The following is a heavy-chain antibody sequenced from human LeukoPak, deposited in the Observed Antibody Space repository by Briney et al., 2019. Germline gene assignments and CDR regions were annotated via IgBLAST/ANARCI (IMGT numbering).Heavy chain of an antibody. V-gene: IGHV3-33*01. CDR3: ARATSGYADY. J-gene: IGHJ4*02. Sequence: GVSVRLFCAASRFTFCSIDMLWLPQAPGKGREGVAIMGEDGSNKYYTDSVRGRFTITRDNSKNTLYLQMGSLRAEDTAVYYCARATSGYADYWGQGALVTVSS. D-gene: IGHD5-12*01. CDR1: RFTFCSID. CDR2: MGEDGSNK.